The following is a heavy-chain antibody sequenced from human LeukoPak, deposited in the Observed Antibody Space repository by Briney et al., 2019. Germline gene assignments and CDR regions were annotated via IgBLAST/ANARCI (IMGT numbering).Heavy chain of an antibody. V-gene: IGHV3-13*04. CDR2: IGTADDT. CDR1: GFTFSSYD. D-gene: IGHD6-13*01. CDR3: ARGADYSSSWYRESDAFDI. J-gene: IGHJ3*02. Sequence: PGGSLRLSCAASGFTFSSYDMHWVRQATGKGLEWVSAIGTADDTYYPGSVKGRFTISRENAKNSFYLQMNNLRAGDTAVYYCARGADYSSSWYRESDAFDIWGQGTLVTVSS.